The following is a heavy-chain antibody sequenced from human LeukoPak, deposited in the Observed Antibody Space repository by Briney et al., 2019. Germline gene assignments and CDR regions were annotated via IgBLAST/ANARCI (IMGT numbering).Heavy chain of an antibody. Sequence: PEGSLRLSCAASGFTFNTYTMNWVRQAPGKGLEWIGSIYHSGSTYYNPSLKSRVTISVDTSKNQFSLKLSSVTAADTAVYYCARERDIVVVVEPWGQGTLVTVSS. CDR3: ARERDIVVVVEP. J-gene: IGHJ5*02. CDR1: GFTFNTYT. D-gene: IGHD2-15*01. CDR2: IYHSGST. V-gene: IGHV4-38-2*02.